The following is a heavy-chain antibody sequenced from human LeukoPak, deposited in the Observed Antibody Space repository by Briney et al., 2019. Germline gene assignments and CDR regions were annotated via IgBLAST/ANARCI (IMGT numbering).Heavy chain of an antibody. J-gene: IGHJ4*02. CDR1: GFTFTSSA. CDR2: IVVGSGNT. CDR3: ARDREMATIFDY. D-gene: IGHD5-24*01. Sequence: SVKVSCKASGFTFTSSAVQWVRQARGQRLEWIGWIVVGSGNTNYAQKFQERVTITRDMSTSTAYMELSSLRAEDTAVYYCARDREMATIFDYWGQGTLVTVSS. V-gene: IGHV1-58*01.